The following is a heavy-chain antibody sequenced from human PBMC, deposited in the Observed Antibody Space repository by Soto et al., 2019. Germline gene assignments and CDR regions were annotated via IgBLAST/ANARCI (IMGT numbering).Heavy chain of an antibody. V-gene: IGHV4-39*01. CDR2: IYSTGYT. J-gene: IGHJ2*01. D-gene: IGHD1-20*01. Sequence: PSETLSLTCTVSGGPISSSTYYWGWIRQPPGKGLEWIGTIYSTGYTYYNLSLKSRVTISVDTSKDQFSLRLSSVTAADTAVYFCAKSGIATQWYFDLWGRGTLVTVSS. CDR1: GGPISSSTYY. CDR3: AKSGIATQWYFDL.